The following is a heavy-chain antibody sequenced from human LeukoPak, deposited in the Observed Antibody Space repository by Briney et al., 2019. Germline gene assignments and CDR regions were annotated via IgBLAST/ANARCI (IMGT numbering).Heavy chain of an antibody. CDR1: GFTFRDYF. D-gene: IGHD6-13*01. CDR2: ISGSGSTI. V-gene: IGHV3-11*04. J-gene: IGHJ5*02. Sequence: GGSLRLSCAASGFTFRDYFMSWLRQAPGKGLEWVSYISGSGSTIYYADSVKGRFTISRDNAKNSLYLQMNSLRAEDTAVYYCARDDGAAATGNWFDPWGQGTLVTVSS. CDR3: ARDDGAAATGNWFDP.